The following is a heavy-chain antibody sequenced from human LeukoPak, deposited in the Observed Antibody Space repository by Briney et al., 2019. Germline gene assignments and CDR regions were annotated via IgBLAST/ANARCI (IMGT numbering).Heavy chain of an antibody. V-gene: IGHV3-15*01. J-gene: IGHJ3*01. D-gene: IGHD6-13*01. CDR2: IKSKTDGGTT. CDR1: GFTFSNAW. Sequence: GGSLRLSCAASGFTFSNAWMSWVRQAPGKGLEWVGRIKSKTDGGTTDYAAPVKGRFTISRDDSKNTLYLQMNSLRAEDTAVYYCAKGGLYSTSWFGFDAFDFWGQGTMVTVSS. CDR3: AKGGLYSTSWFGFDAFDF.